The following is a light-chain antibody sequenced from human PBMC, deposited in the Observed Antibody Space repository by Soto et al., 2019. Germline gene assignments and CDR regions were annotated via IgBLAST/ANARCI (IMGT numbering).Light chain of an antibody. CDR1: GSNIGNNA. V-gene: IGLV1-44*01. CDR3: SAWDDSLNGVV. J-gene: IGLJ2*01. CDR2: SNN. Sequence: QSLLTQPPSASGTPGQRVTISCSGSGSNIGNNAVSWYQQLPGTAPKLLIYSNNQRPSGVPDRFSGSKSGTSASLAISGLQTEEEADYYCSAWDDSLNGVVFGGGTKLTVL.